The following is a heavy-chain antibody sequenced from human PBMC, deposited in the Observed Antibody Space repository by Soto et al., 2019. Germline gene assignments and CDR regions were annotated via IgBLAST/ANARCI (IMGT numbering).Heavy chain of an antibody. D-gene: IGHD1-26*01. J-gene: IGHJ4*02. CDR1: GYTITSYA. CDR3: ACVVGAVTY. Sequence: ASVKVSCRAFGYTITSYAGSWVRQAPGQGREWMGWLTPYDGKTSYAQHLQGRGAVTIDKATDTAYMDLRSLRSDDTAVDYCACVVGAVTYWGQGTLVT. CDR2: LTPYDGKT. V-gene: IGHV1-18*01.